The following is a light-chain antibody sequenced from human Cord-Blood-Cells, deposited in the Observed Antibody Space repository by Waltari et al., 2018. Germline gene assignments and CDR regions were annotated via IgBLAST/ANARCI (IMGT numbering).Light chain of an antibody. CDR1: QSVSSN. CDR2: CAS. CDR3: QQYNNWPLLT. V-gene: IGKV3-15*01. J-gene: IGKJ4*01. Sequence: EIVMTQSPATLSVSPGERATLSCRASQSVSSNLAWYQQKPGQAPRLLIYCASTRATGIPARFSGSGSGTAFTLTISSLQSEDFAVYYCQQYNNWPLLTFGGGTKVEIK.